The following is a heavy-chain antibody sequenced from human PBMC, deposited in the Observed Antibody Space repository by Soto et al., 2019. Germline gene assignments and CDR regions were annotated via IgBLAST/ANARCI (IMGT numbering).Heavy chain of an antibody. D-gene: IGHD3-3*01. CDR3: ARNELVVEWLSDYYYMDV. CDR1: GGSFSGYY. J-gene: IGHJ6*03. V-gene: IGHV4-34*01. CDR2: INHSGGT. Sequence: SETLSLTCAVYGGSFSGYYWSWIRQPPGKGLEWIGEINHSGGTNYNPSLKSRVTISVDTSKNQFSLKLSSVTAADTAVYYCARNELVVEWLSDYYYMDVWGKGTTVTVSS.